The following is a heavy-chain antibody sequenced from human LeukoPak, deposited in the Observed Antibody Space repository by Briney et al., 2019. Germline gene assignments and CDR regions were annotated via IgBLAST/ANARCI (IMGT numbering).Heavy chain of an antibody. CDR1: GGSISSYY. V-gene: IGHV4-59*01. Sequence: PSETLSLTCTVSGGSISSYYWSWIRQPPGKGLEWIGYIYYIGSTNYNPSLKSRVTFSVDTSKNQFSLKLSSVTAADTAVYYCARDDRPSITMVRGVINWFDPWGQGTLVTVSS. D-gene: IGHD3-10*01. CDR3: ARDDRPSITMVRGVINWFDP. CDR2: IYYIGST. J-gene: IGHJ5*02.